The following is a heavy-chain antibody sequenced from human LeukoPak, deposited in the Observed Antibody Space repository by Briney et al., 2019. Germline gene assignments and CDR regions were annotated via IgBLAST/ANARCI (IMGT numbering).Heavy chain of an antibody. Sequence: GASVKVSCKASGGTFSSYAISWVRQAPGQGLEWMGGIIPIFGTANYAQKFQGRVTITTDESTSTAYMELSSLRAEDTAVYYCAKAAADYYYYGMDVWGQGTTVTVSS. V-gene: IGHV1-69*05. J-gene: IGHJ6*02. CDR2: IIPIFGTA. CDR1: GGTFSSYA. D-gene: IGHD6-13*01. CDR3: AKAAADYYYYGMDV.